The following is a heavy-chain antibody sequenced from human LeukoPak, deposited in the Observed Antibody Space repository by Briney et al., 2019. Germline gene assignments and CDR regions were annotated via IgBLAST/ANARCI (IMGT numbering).Heavy chain of an antibody. J-gene: IGHJ4*02. CDR1: GFTFSSYA. CDR3: AKSRGESRGGSSY. V-gene: IGHV3-23*01. Sequence: GGSLRLSCAASGFTFSSYAMTWVRQAPGKGLEWVSTISGSGSSAYYADSVKGRFTISRDNSKNTLYLQMNRLRAEDTAVYYCAKSRGESRGGSSYWGQGTLVTVSS. D-gene: IGHD2-15*01. CDR2: ISGSGSSA.